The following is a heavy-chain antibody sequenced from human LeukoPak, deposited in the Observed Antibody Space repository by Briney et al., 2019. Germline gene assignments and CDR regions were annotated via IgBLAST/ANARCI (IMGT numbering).Heavy chain of an antibody. J-gene: IGHJ5*02. CDR3: ARGWASYDYVWGSYRPTGWFDP. D-gene: IGHD3-16*02. CDR2: IYHSGST. Sequence: SETLSLTCAVSGGSISSSNWWSWVRQPPGKGLEWIGEIYHSGSTNYNPSLKSRVTISVDKSKNQFSLKLSSVTAADTAVYYCARGWASYDYVWGSYRPTGWFDPWGQGTLVTVSS. V-gene: IGHV4-4*02. CDR1: GGSISSSNW.